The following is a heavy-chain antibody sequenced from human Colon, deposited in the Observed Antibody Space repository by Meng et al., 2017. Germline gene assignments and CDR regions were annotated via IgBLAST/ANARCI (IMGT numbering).Heavy chain of an antibody. CDR1: GVSVTSGQF. D-gene: IGHD6-19*01. CDR3: AASSGWYRIDS. CDR2: FHYTGPI. V-gene: IGHV4-4*02. Sequence: QGQLQESGPGLVKPSGTLSLTCGVSGVSVTSGQFWTWVRQPPGKGLEWIGEFHYTGPINYKPSLMSRVTISVDASRNQFSLRLTSVTAADTAVYYCAASSGWYRIDSWGQGTLVTVSS. J-gene: IGHJ4*02.